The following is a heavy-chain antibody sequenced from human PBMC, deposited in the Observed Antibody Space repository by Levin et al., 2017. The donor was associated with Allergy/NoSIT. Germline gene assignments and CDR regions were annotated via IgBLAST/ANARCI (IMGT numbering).Heavy chain of an antibody. Sequence: PGGSLRLSCAASGFTFSSYAMSWVRQAPGKGLEWVSAISGSGGSTYYADSVKGRFTISRDNSKNTLYLQMNSLRAEDTAVYYCAKRLMVVVAATPFDYWGQGTLVTVSS. J-gene: IGHJ4*02. CDR2: ISGSGGST. CDR3: AKRLMVVVAATPFDY. CDR1: GFTFSSYA. V-gene: IGHV3-23*01. D-gene: IGHD2-15*01.